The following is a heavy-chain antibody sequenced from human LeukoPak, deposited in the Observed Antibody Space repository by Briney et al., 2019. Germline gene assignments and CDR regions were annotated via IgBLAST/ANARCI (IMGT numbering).Heavy chain of an antibody. Sequence: GGPLRLSCTASEFTLGSFWVSLLRPTPAKGLEWMANIRQDGNIKYYVDSVRGRFSISRDNAKNSLYLQMNNLRVDDTALYYCAREIVGYDAFDIWGQGTMVTLSS. V-gene: IGHV3-7*01. CDR3: AREIVGYDAFDI. J-gene: IGHJ3*02. CDR2: IRQDGNIK. D-gene: IGHD1-1*01. CDR1: EFTLGSFW.